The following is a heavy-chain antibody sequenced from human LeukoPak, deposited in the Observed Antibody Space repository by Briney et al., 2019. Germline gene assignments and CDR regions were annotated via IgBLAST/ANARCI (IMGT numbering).Heavy chain of an antibody. CDR2: INWNGGST. CDR3: ARDLSAHYGFDY. Sequence: GGSLRLSCAASGFTFDDYGMSWVRQAPGKGLEWVSDINWNGGSTGYTDSVKGRFTISRDNAKNSLYLQMNRLRAEDTALYYGARDLSAHYGFDYWGQGTLL. J-gene: IGHJ4*02. D-gene: IGHD4-17*01. V-gene: IGHV3-20*04. CDR1: GFTFDDYG.